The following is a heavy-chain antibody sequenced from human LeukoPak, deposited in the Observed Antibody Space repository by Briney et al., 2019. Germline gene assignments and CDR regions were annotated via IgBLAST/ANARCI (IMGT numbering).Heavy chain of an antibody. CDR2: ISGSGGST. V-gene: IGHV3-23*01. D-gene: IGHD6-13*01. CDR3: AKKGIAAAGYYFDY. CDR1: GFTFTTYA. J-gene: IGHJ4*02. Sequence: PGGSLRLSCAASGFTFTTYAMSWVRQAPGKGLEWVSHISGSGGSTYFADSVKGRFTISRDSSKNTLYLQMNSLRAEDTAVYYCAKKGIAAAGYYFDYWGQGTLVTVSS.